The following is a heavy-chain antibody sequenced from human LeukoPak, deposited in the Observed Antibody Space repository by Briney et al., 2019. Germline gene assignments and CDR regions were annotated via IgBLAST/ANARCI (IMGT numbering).Heavy chain of an antibody. Sequence: GGSLRLSCAASGFTFSSYAVHWVRQAPGKGLEWVAVISYDGSNKYYADSVKGRFTISRDNSKNTLYLQMNSLRAEDTAVYYCARSTAVAAPHWFDPWGQGTLVTVSS. CDR1: GFTFSSYA. CDR2: ISYDGSNK. V-gene: IGHV3-30-3*01. J-gene: IGHJ5*02. D-gene: IGHD6-19*01. CDR3: ARSTAVAAPHWFDP.